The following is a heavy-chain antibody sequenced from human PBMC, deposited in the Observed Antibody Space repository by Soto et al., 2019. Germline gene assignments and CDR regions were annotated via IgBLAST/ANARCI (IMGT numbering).Heavy chain of an antibody. CDR2: ISSSGDTI. Sequence: PGGSLRLSCTASGFTFNDYHMTWIRQTPGKGLEWISYISSSGDTIYYADSVKGRFAVSRDSAKNSLFLQMHTLRVEDTAVYYCAKDGEYEGQYYYYGMDVWGQGTTVTVSS. D-gene: IGHD3-3*01. CDR3: AKDGEYEGQYYYYGMDV. CDR1: GFTFNDYH. J-gene: IGHJ6*02. V-gene: IGHV3-11*01.